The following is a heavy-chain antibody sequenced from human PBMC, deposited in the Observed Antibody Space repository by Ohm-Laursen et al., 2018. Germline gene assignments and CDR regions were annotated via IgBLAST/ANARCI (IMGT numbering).Heavy chain of an antibody. D-gene: IGHD2-15*01. CDR1: GFTFSSYS. J-gene: IGHJ3*02. CDR2: ISGSGSRT. CDR3: AKVYYCSGGSCYSWELTNGFDI. Sequence: SLRLSCSASGFTFSSYSMIWVRQAPGKGLEWVSGISGSGSRTYYADSVKGRFTISRDNSKNTVHLQMNSLRAEDTAVYYCAKVYYCSGGSCYSWELTNGFDIWGQGTMVTVSS. V-gene: IGHV3-23*01.